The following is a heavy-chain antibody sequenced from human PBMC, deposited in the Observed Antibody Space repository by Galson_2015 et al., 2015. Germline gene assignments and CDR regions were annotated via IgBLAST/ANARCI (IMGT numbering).Heavy chain of an antibody. V-gene: IGHV1-3*01. J-gene: IGHJ3*02. D-gene: IGHD1-26*01. CDR1: GYTFTSYA. CDR2: INAGNGNT. Sequence: SVKVSCKASGYTFTSYAMHWVRQAPGQRLEWMGWINAGNGNTKYSQKFQGRVTITRDTSASTAYMELSSLRSEDTAVYYCAIKGGSYGAFDIWGQGTMVTVSS. CDR3: AIKGGSYGAFDI.